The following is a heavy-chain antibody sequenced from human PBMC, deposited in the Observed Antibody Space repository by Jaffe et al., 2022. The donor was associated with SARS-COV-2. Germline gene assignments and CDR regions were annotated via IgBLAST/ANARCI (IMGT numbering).Heavy chain of an antibody. CDR2: ISWNSGSI. CDR3: AKEGSSSSSPSYYYYYGMDV. J-gene: IGHJ6*02. Sequence: EVQLVESGGGLVQPGRSLRLSCAASGFTFDDYAMHWVRQAPGKGLEWVSGISWNSGSIGYADSVKGRFTISRDNAKNSLYLQMNSLRAEDTALYYCAKEGSSSSSPSYYYYYGMDVWGQGTTVTVSS. V-gene: IGHV3-9*01. D-gene: IGHD6-6*01. CDR1: GFTFDDYA.